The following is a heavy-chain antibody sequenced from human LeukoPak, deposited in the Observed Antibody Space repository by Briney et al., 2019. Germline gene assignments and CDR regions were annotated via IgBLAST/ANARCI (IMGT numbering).Heavy chain of an antibody. D-gene: IGHD3-22*01. Sequence: ASVSDSCLAGGYIFTRYGISWVRQAPGQGLEGMGWISVYNGNTNYQQRLQGRVTMTTYTSTTTAYMELRSLRSDDTAVYYCARDINGYYYDSHGYYPTDLWGQGTLVTVSS. V-gene: IGHV1-18*01. CDR2: ISVYNGNT. CDR3: ARDINGYYYDSHGYYPTDL. J-gene: IGHJ5*02. CDR1: GYIFTRYG.